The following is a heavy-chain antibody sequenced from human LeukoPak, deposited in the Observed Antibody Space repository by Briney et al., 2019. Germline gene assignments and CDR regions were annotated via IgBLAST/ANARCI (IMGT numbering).Heavy chain of an antibody. J-gene: IGHJ4*02. CDR2: INAGNGNT. CDR1: GYTFTSFA. V-gene: IGHV1-3*01. D-gene: IGHD5-12*01. CDR3: ARDGGYDGNEPREMDY. Sequence: ASVKVSCKASGYTFTSFALHWVRQAPGQRLEWMGWINAGNGNTKYSQKFQGRVTIFRDTSATTAYTVLSSLRSEDTAVYYCARDGGYDGNEPREMDYWGQGTLVTVPS.